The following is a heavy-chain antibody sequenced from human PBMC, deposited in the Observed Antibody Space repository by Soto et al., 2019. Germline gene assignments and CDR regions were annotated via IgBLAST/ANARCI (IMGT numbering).Heavy chain of an antibody. CDR1: GYTFTSYG. CDR2: ISAYNGNT. J-gene: IGHJ4*02. D-gene: IGHD3-10*01. V-gene: IGHV1-18*01. CDR3: ARADTMVRGVTTRYDY. Sequence: QVPLVQSGAEVKKPGASVKVSCKASGYTFTSYGISWVRQAPGQGLEWMGWISAYNGNTNYAQKLQGRVTMTTDTSTSTAYMERRSLRSADTAVYYCARADTMVRGVTTRYDYWGQGTLVTVSS.